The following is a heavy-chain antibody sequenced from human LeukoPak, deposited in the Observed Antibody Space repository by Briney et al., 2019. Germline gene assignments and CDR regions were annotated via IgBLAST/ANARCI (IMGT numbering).Heavy chain of an antibody. CDR1: GFTFSSYD. Sequence: PGGSLRLSCAASGFTFSSYDMSWVRQAPGKGLEWVSSISGGGDSTSYADAVKGRFTISRDNSKNTLFLQMNSLRAEDTAVYYCAKRLAMNLRFLEGTFYFDSWGQGTLVTVSS. J-gene: IGHJ4*02. D-gene: IGHD3-3*01. CDR2: ISGGGDST. V-gene: IGHV3-23*01. CDR3: AKRLAMNLRFLEGTFYFDS.